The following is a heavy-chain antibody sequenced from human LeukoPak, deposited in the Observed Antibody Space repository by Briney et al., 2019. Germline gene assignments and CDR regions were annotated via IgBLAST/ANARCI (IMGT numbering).Heavy chain of an antibody. V-gene: IGHV3-48*03. Sequence: PGGSLSLSCAVSGFPFSVYEMNWVRQAPGKGLGWVSNIGSSGAIRHYADSVKGRFSISRDNAENSLFLQMNSLRVEDTGIYYCALLAVASDFDYWGQGALVTVPS. D-gene: IGHD6-19*01. J-gene: IGHJ4*02. CDR1: GFPFSVYE. CDR3: ALLAVASDFDY. CDR2: IGSSGAIR.